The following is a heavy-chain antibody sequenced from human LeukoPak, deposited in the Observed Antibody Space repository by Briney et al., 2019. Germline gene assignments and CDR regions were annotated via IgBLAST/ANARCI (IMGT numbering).Heavy chain of an antibody. CDR1: GGTFSSYA. V-gene: IGHV1-8*02. CDR2: MNPNSGNT. D-gene: IGHD3-10*01. J-gene: IGHJ6*03. Sequence: RASVKVSCKASGGTFSSYAINWVRQAPGQGLEWMGWMNPNSGNTGYAQKFQGRVTMTRNTSISTAYMGLSSLRSEDTAVYYCARGGRMVRGVIIRYYYYYYMDVWGKGTTVTISS. CDR3: ARGGRMVRGVIIRYYYYYYMDV.